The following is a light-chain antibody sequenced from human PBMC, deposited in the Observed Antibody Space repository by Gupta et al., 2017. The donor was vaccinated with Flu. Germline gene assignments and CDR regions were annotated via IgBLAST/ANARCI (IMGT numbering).Light chain of an antibody. CDR1: QSISSY. CDR3: QQSYSTLYT. Sequence: GDRVTITCRASQSISSYLNWYQQKPGKAPKLLIYAASSLQSGVPSRFSGSGSGTDFTLTISSLQPEDFATYYCQQSYSTLYTFGQGTKLEIK. CDR2: AAS. V-gene: IGKV1-39*01. J-gene: IGKJ2*01.